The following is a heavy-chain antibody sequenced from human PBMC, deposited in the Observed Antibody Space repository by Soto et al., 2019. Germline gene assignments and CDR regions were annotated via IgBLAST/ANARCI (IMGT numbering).Heavy chain of an antibody. J-gene: IGHJ2*01. CDR2: IWNDGTNK. D-gene: IGHD6-13*01. CDR3: VRGIPSQYSSNWLYWYFDL. V-gene: IGHV3-33*01. CDR1: GFVYSTYA. Sequence: VQLVESGGGVVQPGRSLRLSCAASGFVYSTYAMHWVRLSPGEGLEWVALIWNDGTNKYYVDSVKGRFTISRDNSQNTLNLQMDSLRVEDTAVYFCVRGIPSQYSSNWLYWYFDLWGRGTQVTVSS.